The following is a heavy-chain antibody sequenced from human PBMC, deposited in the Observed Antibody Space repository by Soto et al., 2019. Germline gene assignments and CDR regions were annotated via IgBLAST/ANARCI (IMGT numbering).Heavy chain of an antibody. D-gene: IGHD2-2*01. J-gene: IGHJ6*02. CDR3: ARDRGIVVVPAAPVGNYYYYYGMDV. Sequence: ASVKVSCKASGYTFTSYGISWVRQAPGQGXEWMGWISAYNGNTNYAQKLQGRVTMTTDTSTSTAYMELRSLRSDDTAVYYCARDRGIVVVPAAPVGNYYYYYGMDVWGQGTTVTVSS. V-gene: IGHV1-18*01. CDR2: ISAYNGNT. CDR1: GYTFTSYG.